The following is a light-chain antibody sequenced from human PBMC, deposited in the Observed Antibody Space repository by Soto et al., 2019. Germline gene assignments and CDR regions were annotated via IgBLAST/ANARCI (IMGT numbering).Light chain of an antibody. CDR2: GAS. CDR1: QTVRANY. Sequence: IVLTQSPGTLSLPPGDRATLSCRASQTVRANYLAWYQQKPGQAPRLVIHGASNRATDIPDRISGSGSGTDFTLTISRLEPEDFAVYYCQQYGDSPVTFGQGTKVEIK. J-gene: IGKJ1*01. V-gene: IGKV3-20*01. CDR3: QQYGDSPVT.